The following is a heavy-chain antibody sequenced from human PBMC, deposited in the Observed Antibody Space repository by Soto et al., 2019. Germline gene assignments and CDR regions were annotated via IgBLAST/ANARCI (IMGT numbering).Heavy chain of an antibody. V-gene: IGHV3-30-3*01. CDR3: ARDQAAAGPFYGMDV. D-gene: IGHD6-13*01. CDR1: GFTLSSYA. J-gene: IGHJ6*02. CDR2: ISYDGSNK. Sequence: PAGSLRLSCAASGFTLSSYAMHWVRQAPGKGLEWVAVISYDGSNKYYADSVKGRFTISRDNSKNTLYLQMNSLRAEDTAVYYCARDQAAAGPFYGMDVWGQGT.